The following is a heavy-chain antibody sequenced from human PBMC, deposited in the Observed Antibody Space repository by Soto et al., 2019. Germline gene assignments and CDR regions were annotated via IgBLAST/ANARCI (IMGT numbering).Heavy chain of an antibody. CDR2: IFSNYEK. CDR3: ARIPLYSYGSFYFDY. D-gene: IGHD5-18*01. Sequence: QVTLKESGPVLVKPTETLTLTCTVSGFSLSNARMGVSWIRQPPGKALEWLAHIFSNYEKSYSTSLKSRLTISKDTSKSQVVLTMTNMDPVDTATYYCARIPLYSYGSFYFDYWGQGTLVTVSS. J-gene: IGHJ4*02. CDR1: GFSLSNARMG. V-gene: IGHV2-26*01.